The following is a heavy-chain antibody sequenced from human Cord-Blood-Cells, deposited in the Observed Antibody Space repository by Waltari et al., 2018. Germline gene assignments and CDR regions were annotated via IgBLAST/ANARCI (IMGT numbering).Heavy chain of an antibody. J-gene: IGHJ4*02. CDR1: GYTFTGYY. V-gene: IGHV1-2*02. CDR3: ARDSHPAAGLDYFDY. CDR2: INPNSGGT. D-gene: IGHD6-13*01. Sequence: QVQLVQSGAEVKKPGASVKVSCKASGYTFTGYYMHWVRQAPGQGLEWMGWINPNSGGTNYAQKFQGRVTITRDTSISPAYMELGRRRSADTSVYECARDSHPAAGLDYFDYWGQGTLVTVSP.